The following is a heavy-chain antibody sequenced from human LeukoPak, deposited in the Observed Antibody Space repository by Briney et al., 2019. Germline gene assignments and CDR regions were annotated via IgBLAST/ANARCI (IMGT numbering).Heavy chain of an antibody. J-gene: IGHJ4*02. CDR3: AREGYSSTTPLGY. D-gene: IGHD6-13*01. V-gene: IGHV3-23*01. CDR2: FSISGSNT. CDR1: GFTFSDYA. Sequence: PGGSLRLSCAVSGFTFSDYAMSWVRQAPGRGLEWVSSFSISGSNTYYADSVKGRFTISRDNSKNTLYLQMNSLRAEDTAVYYCAREGYSSTTPLGYWGQGTLVTVSS.